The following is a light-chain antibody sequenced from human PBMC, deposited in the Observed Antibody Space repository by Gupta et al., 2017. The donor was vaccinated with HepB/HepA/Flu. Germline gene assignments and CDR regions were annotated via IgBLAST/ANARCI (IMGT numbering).Light chain of an antibody. Sequence: QSVLTQPPSVSGPPGLSVPSSCTGRSSNIGAGYDVHWYQQLPGTAPKLLIYGNSNRPSGVPDRFSGSKSGTSASLAITGLQAEDEADYYCQSYDSSLSDVVFGGGTKLTVL. CDR3: QSYDSSLSDVV. J-gene: IGLJ2*01. CDR2: GNS. V-gene: IGLV1-40*01. CDR1: SSNIGAGYD.